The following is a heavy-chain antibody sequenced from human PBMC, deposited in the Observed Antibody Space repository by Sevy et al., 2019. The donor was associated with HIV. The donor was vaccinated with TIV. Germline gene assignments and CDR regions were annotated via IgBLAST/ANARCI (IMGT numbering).Heavy chain of an antibody. CDR1: GFTVSSYY. CDR2: IYSGGST. J-gene: IGHJ5*02. V-gene: IGHV3-53*01. CDR3: ARGPHYNDTSGYSNWFDP. D-gene: IGHD3-22*01. Sequence: GGSLRLSCAVSGFTVSSYYLSWVRQAPGKGLEWVSFIYSGGSTYYAGSVRGRFTMSRDNSKNTLYLQMNSLRVEDTAVYYCARGPHYNDTSGYSNWFDPWGQRTLVTVSS.